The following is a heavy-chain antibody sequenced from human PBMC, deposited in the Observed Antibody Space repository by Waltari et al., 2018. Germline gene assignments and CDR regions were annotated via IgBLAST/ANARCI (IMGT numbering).Heavy chain of an antibody. CDR1: GGSISSYY. CDR2: IYTSGST. Sequence: QVQLQESGSGLVKPSETLSLTCTVSGGSISSYYWSWIRQPAGKGLEWIGRIYTSGSTNYNPSLKSRVTMSVDTSKNQFSLKLSSVTAADTAVYYCGKGDSSGYYATNYYYYMDVWGRGTTVTVSS. D-gene: IGHD3-22*01. CDR3: GKGDSSGYYATNYYYYMDV. V-gene: IGHV4-4*07. J-gene: IGHJ6*03.